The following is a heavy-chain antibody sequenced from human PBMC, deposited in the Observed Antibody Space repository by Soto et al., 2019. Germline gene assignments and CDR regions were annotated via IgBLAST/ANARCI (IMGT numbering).Heavy chain of an antibody. V-gene: IGHV3-23*01. CDR3: ASRPATVLSLTY. D-gene: IGHD2-8*01. CDR1: GFSFSSYA. CDR2: ISGSFGST. J-gene: IGHJ4*02. Sequence: PGGSLRLSCVASGFSFSSYAMNWVRQAPGKGLEWVSTISGSFGSTYYAGSVQGRFTVSRDNSKNTLYLQMNSLRAEDTAVYYCASRPATVLSLTYWGPGTQVTVSS.